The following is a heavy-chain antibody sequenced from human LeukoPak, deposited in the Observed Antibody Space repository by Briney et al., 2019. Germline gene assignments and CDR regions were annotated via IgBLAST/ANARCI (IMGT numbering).Heavy chain of an antibody. V-gene: IGHV3-21*01. Sequence: GGSLRLSCAASGFTFSSYSMNWVRQAPGKGLEWVSFISSSSTYIYYADSVKGRFTISRDDAKNSLYLQMSSLRADDTAVYYCTRASAGWYGGDYWGQGTLVTVSS. D-gene: IGHD6-19*01. CDR1: GFTFSSYS. CDR3: TRASAGWYGGDY. CDR2: ISSSSTYI. J-gene: IGHJ4*02.